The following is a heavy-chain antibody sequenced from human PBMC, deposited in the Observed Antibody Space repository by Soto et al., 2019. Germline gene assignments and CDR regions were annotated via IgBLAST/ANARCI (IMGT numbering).Heavy chain of an antibody. J-gene: IGHJ4*02. CDR3: ARDLGYDILSIRGVFDY. Sequence: QVQLVQSGAEVKKPGASVKVSCKASGYTFTSYYMHWVRQAPGQGLEWMGLINPSVGSTSYAQKFQGRVTMTRDTSTSTVYMELSSLRSEDTAVYYCARDLGYDILSIRGVFDYWGQGTLVTVSS. CDR1: GYTFTSYY. V-gene: IGHV1-46*01. D-gene: IGHD3-9*01. CDR2: INPSVGST.